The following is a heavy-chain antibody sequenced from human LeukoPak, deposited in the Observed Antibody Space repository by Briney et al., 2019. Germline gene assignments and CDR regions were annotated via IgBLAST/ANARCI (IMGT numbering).Heavy chain of an antibody. D-gene: IGHD4-11*01. V-gene: IGHV1-2*02. Sequence: VASVKVSCKASGYTFTSYYMHWVRQAPGQGLEWMGWIFPNSGGTEYALKFQGRVTMTRDTSISTAYMELSSLRSDDTAVYYCVAVTYTNYDDFDYWGQGTLVTVSS. J-gene: IGHJ4*02. CDR1: GYTFTSYY. CDR2: IFPNSGGT. CDR3: VAVTYTNYDDFDY.